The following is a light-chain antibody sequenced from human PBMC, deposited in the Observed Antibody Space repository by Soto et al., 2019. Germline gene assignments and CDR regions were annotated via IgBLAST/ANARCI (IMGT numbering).Light chain of an antibody. CDR3: QHFYTYSPWT. Sequence: DIQMTQSPSTLSASVGDSVKITCRATQNINNRLAWYQQRPGKAPKLLVYWASTLESGVPSRFSGSGSGTEFALSISSLQPDDFATYYCQHFYTYSPWTFGKGTRVEV. CDR2: WAS. V-gene: IGKV1-5*03. J-gene: IGKJ1*01. CDR1: QNINNR.